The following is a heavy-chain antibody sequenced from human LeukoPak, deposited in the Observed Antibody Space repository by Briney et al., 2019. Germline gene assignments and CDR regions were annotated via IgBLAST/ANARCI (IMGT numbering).Heavy chain of an antibody. CDR3: ARGENVLMVYATDY. Sequence: ASVKVSCKASGYTFTGYYMHWVRQAPGQGLEWMGWINPNSGGTNYAQKFQGRVTMTRDTSISTAYMELSRLRSDDTAVYYCARGENVLMVYATDYWGQGTLVTVSS. D-gene: IGHD2-8*01. V-gene: IGHV1-2*02. CDR2: INPNSGGT. J-gene: IGHJ4*02. CDR1: GYTFTGYY.